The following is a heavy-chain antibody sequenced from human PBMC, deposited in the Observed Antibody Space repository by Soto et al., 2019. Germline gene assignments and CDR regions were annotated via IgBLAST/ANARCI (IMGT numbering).Heavy chain of an antibody. V-gene: IGHV1-18*04. CDR2: IRGYNGDT. J-gene: IGHJ4*02. CDR3: ARGRHPKPDY. Sequence: ASVKVSCKTSGYTFINFGITWVRQAPGQGLEWVGKIRGYNGDTNYAPKLQGRVTMTTDTSTSTAYLKLRTLRSDDTAVYYCARGRHPKPDYWGQGTLVTVSS. CDR1: GYTFINFG.